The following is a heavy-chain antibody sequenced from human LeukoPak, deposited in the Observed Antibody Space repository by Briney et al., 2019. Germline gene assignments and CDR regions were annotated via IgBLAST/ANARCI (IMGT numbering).Heavy chain of an antibody. V-gene: IGHV3-23*01. Sequence: GGSLRLSCVASGIAFRNYAMTWVRQAPGKGLEWGSSITGSGTTTRYADSVKGRFTISRDNSVGTLYLQLNSLSAADTAVYYCGIDPNGDYIGAFDFWGQGTKVTASS. CDR3: GIDPNGDYIGAFDF. CDR2: ITGSGTTT. D-gene: IGHD4-17*01. CDR1: GIAFRNYA. J-gene: IGHJ3*01.